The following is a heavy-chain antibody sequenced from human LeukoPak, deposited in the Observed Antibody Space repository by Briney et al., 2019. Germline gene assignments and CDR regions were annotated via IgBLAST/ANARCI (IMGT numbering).Heavy chain of an antibody. J-gene: IGHJ6*02. CDR2: ISSSGSTI. Sequence: GSLRLSCAASGFTFSDYYMSWIRQAPGKGLEWVSYISSSGSTIYYADSVKGRFTISRDNAKNSLYLQMNSLRAEDTAVYYCARDSSPRTAYYYYGMDVWGQGTTVTVSS. V-gene: IGHV3-11*01. CDR1: GFTFSDYY. CDR3: ARDSSPRTAYYYYGMDV. D-gene: IGHD2-21*02.